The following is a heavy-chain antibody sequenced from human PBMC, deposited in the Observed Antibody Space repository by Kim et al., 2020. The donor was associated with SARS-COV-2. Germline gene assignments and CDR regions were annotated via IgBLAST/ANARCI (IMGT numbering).Heavy chain of an antibody. CDR3: TRIPGTTVAFWDAFDV. CDR1: GLTFSDSP. J-gene: IGHJ3*01. D-gene: IGHD1-1*01. CDR2: IRSKANSYAT. V-gene: IGHV3-73*01. Sequence: GGSLRLSCAASGLTFSDSPMHWVRQASGKGLEWVGRIRSKANSYATSYAASVKGRFTISRDDSESTAYLQMNSLTTEDTAVYYCTRIPGTTVAFWDAFDV.